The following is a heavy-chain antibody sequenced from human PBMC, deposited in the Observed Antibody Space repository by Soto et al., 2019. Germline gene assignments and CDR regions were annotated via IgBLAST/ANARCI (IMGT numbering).Heavy chain of an antibody. D-gene: IGHD1-20*01. CDR1: GFTFSSYA. CDR3: ARSEMTYNWND. V-gene: IGHV3-23*01. CDR2: ISGSGGST. Sequence: PGGSLRLSCAASGFTFSSYAMSWVRQAPGKGLEWVSAISGSGGSTYYADSVKGRFTISRDNSKDTLFLQMESLRAEDTAVYYCARSEMTYNWNDWGQGTRVTVSS. J-gene: IGHJ4*02.